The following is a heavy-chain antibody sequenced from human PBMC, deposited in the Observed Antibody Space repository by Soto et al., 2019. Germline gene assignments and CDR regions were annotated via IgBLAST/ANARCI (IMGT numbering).Heavy chain of an antibody. Sequence: QLHLQESGPGLVKPSETLSLTCSVSVDSISSSHYYWGWIRQPPGKRLEWLGSITGGGNTYYNPYLQSRVTLSVDLSKNQFSLRLTSVTTADMGVYYCARPVQWRLPPDYWGQGILVTVS. D-gene: IGHD4-17*01. CDR3: ARPVQWRLPPDY. CDR2: ITGGGNT. V-gene: IGHV4-39*01. J-gene: IGHJ4*02. CDR1: VDSISSSHYY.